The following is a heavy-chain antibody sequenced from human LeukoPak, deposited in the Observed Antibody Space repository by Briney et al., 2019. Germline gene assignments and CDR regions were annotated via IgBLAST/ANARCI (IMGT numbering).Heavy chain of an antibody. Sequence: GGSLRLSCAASGFTFSSYSMNWVRQAPGKGLEGVSYISSSSSTIYYADSVKGRFTISRDNAENSLYLQMNSLRAEDTAVYYCARDSRIYYYYYMDVWGKGTTVTVSS. V-gene: IGHV3-48*01. D-gene: IGHD1-14*01. CDR2: ISSSSSTI. CDR1: GFTFSSYS. J-gene: IGHJ6*03. CDR3: ARDSRIYYYYYMDV.